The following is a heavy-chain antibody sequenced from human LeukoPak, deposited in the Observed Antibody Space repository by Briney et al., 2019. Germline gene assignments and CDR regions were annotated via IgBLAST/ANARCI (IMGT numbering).Heavy chain of an antibody. CDR3: ARPDGDY. CDR2: IYYSGST. CDR1: GGSIRSSSYY. V-gene: IGHV4-39*07. J-gene: IGHJ4*02. Sequence: SETLSLTCTVSGGSIRSSSYYWGWIRQPPGKGLEWIGSIYYSGSTYYNPSLKSRVTISVDTSKNQFSLKLSSVTAADTAVYYCARPDGDYWGQGTLVTVSS.